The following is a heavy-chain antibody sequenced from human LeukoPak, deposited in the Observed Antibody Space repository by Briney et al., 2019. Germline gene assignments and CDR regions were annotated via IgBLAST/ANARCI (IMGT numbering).Heavy chain of an antibody. Sequence: PGGSLRLSWAASGFTFSTNAMHWARQAPGKGLEWVSVISYDGDYKKYTDSVKGRFTISRDNSKNTLYLQMNSLRAEDTALYYCAVERSGSSPSDWGQGTLVTVSS. D-gene: IGHD3-3*01. V-gene: IGHV3-30-3*01. CDR3: AVERSGSSPSD. CDR2: ISYDGDYK. CDR1: GFTFSTNA. J-gene: IGHJ4*02.